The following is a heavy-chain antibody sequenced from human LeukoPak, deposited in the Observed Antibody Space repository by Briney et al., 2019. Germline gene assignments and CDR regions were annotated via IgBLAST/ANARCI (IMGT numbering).Heavy chain of an antibody. CDR2: ISYDGSNK. D-gene: IGHD4-17*01. J-gene: IGHJ4*02. V-gene: IGHV3-30-3*01. CDR3: AREHAPDYGDYYFDY. Sequence: GRSLRLSCAASGFTFSSYAMHWVRQAPGKGLEGVAVISYDGSNKYYADSVKGRFTISRDNSKNTLYLQMNSLRAEDTAVYYCAREHAPDYGDYYFDYWGQGTLVTVSS. CDR1: GFTFSSYA.